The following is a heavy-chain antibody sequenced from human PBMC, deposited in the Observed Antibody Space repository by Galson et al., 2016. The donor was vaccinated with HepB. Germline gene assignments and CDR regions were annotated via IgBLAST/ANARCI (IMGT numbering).Heavy chain of an antibody. CDR3: ARERGSSSSNYFDY. V-gene: IGHV3-74*01. CDR1: GFTFSSYW. D-gene: IGHD6-6*01. J-gene: IGHJ4*02. CDR2: INPDGSST. Sequence: SLRLSCAASGFTFSSYWMHWVRQAPGKGLVWLSRINPDGSSTRYADSVEGRFTISRDNAKNTLHLQMNSLRAEDTAVYYCARERGSSSSNYFDYWGQGALVTVSS.